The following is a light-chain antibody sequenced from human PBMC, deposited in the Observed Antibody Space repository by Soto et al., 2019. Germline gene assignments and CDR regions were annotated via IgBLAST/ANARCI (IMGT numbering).Light chain of an antibody. V-gene: IGKV3-15*01. J-gene: IGKJ1*01. CDR2: GAS. CDR1: QNVSSN. Sequence: EIVMMQSPASLSVSPGERATLSCRASQNVSSNLAWYQQKPGQTPRFLIYGASTRATGIPARFSGSGSGTEFTLTISSLQSEDFAVYYCHHYNDWPRTFGQGTKVDIK. CDR3: HHYNDWPRT.